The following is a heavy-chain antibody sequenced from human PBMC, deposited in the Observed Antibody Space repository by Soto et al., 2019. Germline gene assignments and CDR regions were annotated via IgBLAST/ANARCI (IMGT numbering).Heavy chain of an antibody. CDR2: ISYDGSEK. V-gene: IGHV3-30*18. CDR3: VKDRVPGAYGHYYGMDV. J-gene: IGHJ6*02. Sequence: GSLRLSCRVSGFTFNNSGMHWVRQAPGKGLEWMAVISYDGSEKHYADSMKGRLTNSRDNSKDTLHLQMNSLRAEDTAIYFCVKDRVPGAYGHYYGMDVWGQGTTVTVSS. CDR1: GFTFNNSG. D-gene: IGHD5-12*01.